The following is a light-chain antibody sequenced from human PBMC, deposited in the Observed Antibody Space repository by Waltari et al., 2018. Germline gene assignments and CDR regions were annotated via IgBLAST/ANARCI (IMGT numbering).Light chain of an antibody. CDR3: QTGGHGTWV. CDR1: SGHSSNI. Sequence: QLVLTQSPSASASLGASVKLTCTLSSGHSSNIIAWHQQQPEKGPRYLMKVNSDGSHSKGDEIPGRFSGSSSGAERYLTISNLQSEDEADYFCQTGGHGTWVFGGGTKLTVL. CDR2: VNSDGSH. V-gene: IGLV4-69*01. J-gene: IGLJ3*02.